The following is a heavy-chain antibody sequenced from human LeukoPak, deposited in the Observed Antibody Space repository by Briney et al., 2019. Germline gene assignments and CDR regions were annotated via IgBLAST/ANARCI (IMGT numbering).Heavy chain of an antibody. Sequence: PGGSLRLSCAASGFTFRSYGMHWVRQAPGKGLEWVAIIWYDGTNKYYADSVKGRFTISRDNSKNTLYLQMNSLRVEDTAVYYCASGRMVRGVTISYYFDYWGQGTLVTAPS. CDR3: ASGRMVRGVTISYYFDY. J-gene: IGHJ4*02. D-gene: IGHD3-10*01. CDR1: GFTFRSYG. V-gene: IGHV3-33*01. CDR2: IWYDGTNK.